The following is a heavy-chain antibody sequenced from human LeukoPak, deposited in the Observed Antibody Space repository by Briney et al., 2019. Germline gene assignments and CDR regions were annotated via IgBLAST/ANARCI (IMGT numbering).Heavy chain of an antibody. V-gene: IGHV4-34*01. CDR2: IHHSGRT. CDR1: GLSFSGYY. D-gene: IGHD5-18*01. J-gene: IGHJ4*02. Sequence: SETLSLTCAVYGLSFSGYYWSWIRQPPGKGLEWIGEIHHSGRTNYHPSLRSGVIISVATSRTHFFLKLSSVSAADTAVYYCARVPRHRGGYSYQGGSDYWGQGTLVTVSS. CDR3: ARVPRHRGGYSYQGGSDY.